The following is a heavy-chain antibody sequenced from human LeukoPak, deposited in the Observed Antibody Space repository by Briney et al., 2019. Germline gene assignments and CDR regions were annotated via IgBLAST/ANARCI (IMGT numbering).Heavy chain of an antibody. Sequence: GGSLRLSCSASGFTFSSYAMHWVRQAPGKGLEYVSAISSNGGSTYYADSVKGRFTISRDNSKNTLYLQMNSLRAEDTAVYYCAKVPSIAVAGTGFDYWGQGTLVTVSS. CDR2: ISSNGGST. D-gene: IGHD6-19*01. J-gene: IGHJ4*02. CDR1: GFTFSSYA. V-gene: IGHV3-64*04. CDR3: AKVPSIAVAGTGFDY.